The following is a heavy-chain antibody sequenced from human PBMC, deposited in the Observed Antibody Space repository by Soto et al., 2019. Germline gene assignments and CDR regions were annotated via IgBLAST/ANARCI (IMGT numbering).Heavy chain of an antibody. V-gene: IGHV3-23*01. CDR3: AKGTSGSGWDY. D-gene: IGHD6-19*01. CDR2: IYGNGRTT. J-gene: IGHJ4*02. Sequence: EGQLLESGGGLVQPGGSLRLSYAASGFTFSSYGMNWVRQAPGKGLEWVSGIYGNGRTTDYADSVKGRFTISRDNSKNTLFLQMNNLRAEDTAVYYCAKGTSGSGWDYWGQGILVIVSS. CDR1: GFTFSSYG.